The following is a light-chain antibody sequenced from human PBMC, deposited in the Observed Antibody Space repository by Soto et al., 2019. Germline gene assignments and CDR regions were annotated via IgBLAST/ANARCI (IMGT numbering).Light chain of an antibody. CDR2: RDS. J-gene: IGLJ2*01. CDR1: NIGSKN. V-gene: IGLV3-9*01. CDR3: QVWDSSTLV. Sequence: SYELTQPLSVSVALGQTARITCGGNNIGSKNVHWYQQKPGQAPVLVIYRDSSRPSGIPERFSGSISGNTATLTITRAQDGDEADYYCQVWDSSTLVFGGGTKVTVL.